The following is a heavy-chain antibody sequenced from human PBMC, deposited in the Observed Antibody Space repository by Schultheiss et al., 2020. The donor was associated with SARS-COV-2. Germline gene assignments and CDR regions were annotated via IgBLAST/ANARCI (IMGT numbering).Heavy chain of an antibody. Sequence: GESLKISCAVSGFAFGDYWMTWVRQAPGKGLEWVASIKEDGREKYYVDSVKGRFTISRDNVKNSLYLQMNTLRAEDTAVYYCARAVYGGTYGMDVWGQGTTVTVSS. J-gene: IGHJ6*02. CDR3: ARAVYGGTYGMDV. CDR2: IKEDGREK. CDR1: GFAFGDYW. D-gene: IGHD4-23*01. V-gene: IGHV3-7*03.